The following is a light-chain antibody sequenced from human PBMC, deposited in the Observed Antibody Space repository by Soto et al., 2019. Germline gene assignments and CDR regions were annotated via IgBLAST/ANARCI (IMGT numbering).Light chain of an antibody. CDR3: FSHRGGDSHV. CDR2: GVT. V-gene: IGLV2-14*01. CDR1: SSDVGAYNY. Sequence: QSALTQPASVSGSPGQSITISCTGTSSDVGAYNYVSWYQQYPGKAPKLMIYGVTNRPSGVSNRFSGSKTGNTASLTISGLQAEDEAVYYCFSHRGGDSHVFGTGTKVTVL. J-gene: IGLJ1*01.